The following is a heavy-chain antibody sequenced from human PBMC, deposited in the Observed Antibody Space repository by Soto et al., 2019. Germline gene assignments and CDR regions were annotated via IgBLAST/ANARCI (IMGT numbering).Heavy chain of an antibody. J-gene: IGHJ3*02. V-gene: IGHV3-30-3*01. Sequence: GGSLRLSCAASGFTFSSYAMHWVRQAPGKGLEWVAVISYDGSNKYYADSVKGRFTISRDNSKNTLYLQMNSMRAEDTAVYYCASMIVHAFDILGKGTMVTVSS. CDR1: GFTFSSYA. CDR2: ISYDGSNK. CDR3: ASMIVHAFDI. D-gene: IGHD3-22*01.